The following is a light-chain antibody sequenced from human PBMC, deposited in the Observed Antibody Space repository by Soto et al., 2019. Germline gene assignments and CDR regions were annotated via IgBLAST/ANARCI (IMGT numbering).Light chain of an antibody. J-gene: IGLJ2*01. CDR2: EGG. CDR1: SSDVGSYDL. Sequence: QSALTQPASVSGSPGQSITISCTGTSSDVGSYDLVSWYQRHLGKAPKLIIYEGGKRPSEVSARFSGSRSGNTASLTISRLQAEDEAADYCCSYAGSDTFHVVFGGGTKLTVL. V-gene: IGLV2-23*01. CDR3: CSYAGSDTFHVV.